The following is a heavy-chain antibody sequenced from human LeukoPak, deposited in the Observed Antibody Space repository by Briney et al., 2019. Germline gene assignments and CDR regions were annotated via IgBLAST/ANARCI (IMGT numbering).Heavy chain of an antibody. CDR3: ELGSGWYEGAFDI. J-gene: IGHJ3*02. Sequence: SETLSLTCTVSGGSISSYYWSWIRQPPGKGLEWIGYIYYSGSTNYNPSLKSRVTISVDTSKNQFSLKLSSVTAADTAVYYCELGSGWYEGAFDIWGQGTMVTVSS. CDR2: IYYSGST. V-gene: IGHV4-59*01. D-gene: IGHD6-19*01. CDR1: GGSISSYY.